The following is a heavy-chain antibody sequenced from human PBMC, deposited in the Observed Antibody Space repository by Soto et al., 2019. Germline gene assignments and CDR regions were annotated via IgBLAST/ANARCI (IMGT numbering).Heavy chain of an antibody. CDR3: ARGGGGILSKSPRGFDP. V-gene: IGHV3-30-3*01. CDR1: GFTFSSYA. CDR2: ISYDGSNK. Sequence: GGSLRLSCAASGFTFSSYAMHWVRQAPGKGLEWVAVISYDGSNKYYADSVKGRFTISRDNSKNTLYLQMNSLRAEDTAVYYCARGGGGILSKSPRGFDPWGQGTLVTVSS. J-gene: IGHJ5*02. D-gene: IGHD2-15*01.